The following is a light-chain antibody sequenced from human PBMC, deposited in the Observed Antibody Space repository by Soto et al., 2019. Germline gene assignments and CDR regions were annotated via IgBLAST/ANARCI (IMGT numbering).Light chain of an antibody. Sequence: QSALTQPASVSGSPGQSITISCTGTSSDIGVYNYVSWYQQHPGKAPKLVICEVSNRPSGVSSRFSGSKSGNTASLNISGLRAEDEADYYCTSFTTTNIWVFGGGTQLTVL. CDR3: TSFTTTNIWV. J-gene: IGLJ3*02. CDR2: EVS. V-gene: IGLV2-14*01. CDR1: SSDIGVYNY.